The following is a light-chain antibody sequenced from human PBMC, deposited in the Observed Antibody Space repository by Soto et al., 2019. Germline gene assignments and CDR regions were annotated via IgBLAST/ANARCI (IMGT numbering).Light chain of an antibody. CDR3: QTWGTGIHWV. CDR2: LNSDGSH. J-gene: IGLJ3*02. V-gene: IGLV4-69*01. Sequence: QSVLTQSPSASASLGASVKLTCALSSGHSSYAIAWHQQQPEKGPRYLMKLNSDGSHRKGDGIPDRFSGSSSGAERYLTISSLQSEDEADYYCQTWGTGIHWVFGGGTKVTV. CDR1: SGHSSYA.